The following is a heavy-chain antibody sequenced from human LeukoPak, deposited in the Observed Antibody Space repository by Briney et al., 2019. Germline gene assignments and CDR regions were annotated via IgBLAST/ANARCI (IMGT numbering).Heavy chain of an antibody. J-gene: IGHJ4*02. CDR3: AKDTYGSGSYGYFDY. V-gene: IGHV3-23*01. Sequence: GGSLRLSCAVSGFTSSSYAMSWVRQAPGKGLEWVSGISGSGANTYYADSVKGRFTISRDNSKNTLYLQMNRLRGEATALSYGAKDTYGSGSYGYFDYWGQGNMVIVSS. CDR2: ISGSGANT. D-gene: IGHD3-10*01. CDR1: GFTSSSYA.